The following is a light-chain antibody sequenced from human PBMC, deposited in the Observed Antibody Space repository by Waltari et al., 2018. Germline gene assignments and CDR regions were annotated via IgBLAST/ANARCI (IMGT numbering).Light chain of an antibody. J-gene: IGLJ2*01. CDR3: QVWDSSTEVV. CDR2: RDT. Sequence: SFEVTQPRSVSVAPGQTARITCGSNNLGRKIVHWYQQRPGQAPVLVIYRDTLRASGIAERFSGSNSGDMATLSISGAQAGDEGDYYCQVWDSSTEVVFGGGTKLTVL. CDR1: NLGRKI. V-gene: IGLV3-9*01.